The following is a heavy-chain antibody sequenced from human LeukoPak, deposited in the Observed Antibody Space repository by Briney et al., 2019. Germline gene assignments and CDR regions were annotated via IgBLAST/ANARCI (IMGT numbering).Heavy chain of an antibody. J-gene: IGHJ4*02. CDR3: ARIKGYSSGWYPSYSFDS. CDR2: IYYTGTT. V-gene: IGHV4-59*08. Sequence: PSETLSLTFTVSGVSISSSLGSWIPQPPGKGLEGFGYIYYTGTTNQNPSLKSRVTTSVDTSKNQFSLTWSSVTAAQTAVYYCARIKGYSSGWYPSYSFDSWGQGTLVTASS. D-gene: IGHD6-19*01. CDR1: GVSISSSL.